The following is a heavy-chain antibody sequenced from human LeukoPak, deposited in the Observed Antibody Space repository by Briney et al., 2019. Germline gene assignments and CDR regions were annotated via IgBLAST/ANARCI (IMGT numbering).Heavy chain of an antibody. CDR3: AKMQGYFDY. V-gene: IGHV3-23*01. CDR1: QFTFSSSG. J-gene: IGHJ4*02. CDR2: ITGSGATT. Sequence: GGSLRLSCAASQFTFSSSGMAWVRQSPEKGLEWVSAITGSGATTYYADSVKGRFTISRDNSKCTVSLQMNSLRAEDTAIYYCAKMQGYFDYWGQGALVTVSS.